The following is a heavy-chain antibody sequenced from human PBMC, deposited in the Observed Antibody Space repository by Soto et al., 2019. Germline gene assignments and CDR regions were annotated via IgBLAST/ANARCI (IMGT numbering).Heavy chain of an antibody. CDR1: GGSISDNW. D-gene: IGHD2-21*01. V-gene: IGHV4-4*02. J-gene: IGHJ4*02. Sequence: QVQLQESGPGLVKPSGTLFLTCAVSGGSISDNWWSWVRQPPGKGLEWIGEIYHSGTTYYTPSLRSRVVILVDKSASRISLTLSSVTAADTAVYYCARHVAVPRTRGFDYWGPGTLVAVSS. CDR3: ARHVAVPRTRGFDY. CDR2: IYHSGTT.